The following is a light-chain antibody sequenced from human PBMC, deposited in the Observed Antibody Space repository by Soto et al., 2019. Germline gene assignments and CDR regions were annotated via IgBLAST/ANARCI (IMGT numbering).Light chain of an antibody. V-gene: IGLV2-14*01. J-gene: IGLJ1*01. CDR1: SSDIGGYNY. Sequence: ALTQPASVSGSPGQSITISCTGTSSDIGGYNYVSWYQQHPDKAPKLMIYDVGSRPSGVSNRFSGSKSGNTASLTISGLQAEDEADYYCSSYTSSNTEVFGTGTKVTVL. CDR2: DVG. CDR3: SSYTSSNTEV.